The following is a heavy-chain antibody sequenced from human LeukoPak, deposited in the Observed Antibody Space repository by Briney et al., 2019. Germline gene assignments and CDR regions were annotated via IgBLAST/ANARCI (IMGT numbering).Heavy chain of an antibody. J-gene: IGHJ3*02. Sequence: ASVTVSCKASGYTFTNFGISWVRQAPGQGLEWMGWINTYKGNTYYAQNFQDRVTMTTDTSTTTGYMELRSLTSDDTAIYHCARAGGWTREDYKDESYHIWGQGTVVTVSS. CDR3: ARAGGWTREDYKDESYHI. CDR2: INTYKGNT. D-gene: IGHD6-19*01. V-gene: IGHV1-18*01. CDR1: GYTFTNFG.